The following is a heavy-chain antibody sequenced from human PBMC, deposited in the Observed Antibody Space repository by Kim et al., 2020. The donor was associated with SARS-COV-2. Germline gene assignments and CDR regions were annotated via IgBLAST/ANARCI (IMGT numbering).Heavy chain of an antibody. Sequence: SVKGGFTISRDNSKKTLYLQMISLRAEDTAVYYCARIGTIQLWLRSAFDIWGQGTMVIVSS. J-gene: IGHJ3*02. V-gene: IGHV3-23*01. D-gene: IGHD5-18*01. CDR3: ARIGTIQLWLRSAFDI.